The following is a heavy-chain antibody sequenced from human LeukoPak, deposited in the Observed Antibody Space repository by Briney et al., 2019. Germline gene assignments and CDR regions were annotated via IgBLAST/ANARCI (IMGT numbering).Heavy chain of an antibody. CDR1: GGSISSSDYY. V-gene: IGHV4-31*03. J-gene: IGHJ4*02. D-gene: IGHD4-11*01. CDR2: IYHSGST. Sequence: PSETLSLTCTVSGGSISSSDYYWTWIRQHPGKGLEWLGFIYHSGSTYYNPSLKSRVTISVDTSKNQFSLKLNSVTVADTAVYYCATTRAHQFDYWGQGTLVTVSS. CDR3: ATTRAHQFDY.